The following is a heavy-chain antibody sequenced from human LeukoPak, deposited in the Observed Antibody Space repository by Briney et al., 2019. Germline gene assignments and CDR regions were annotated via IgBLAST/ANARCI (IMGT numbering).Heavy chain of an antibody. CDR3: ARIRYGSNIYRYYYRDV. J-gene: IGHJ6*03. D-gene: IGHD3-10*01. CDR1: GGSISSYY. V-gene: IGHV4-59*01. Sequence: SETLSLTCTVSGGSISSYYWSWLRQPPGKGLEWIGYIYYSGSTNYNPSLKSRVTISVDTSKNQFSLKVTSVTAADTAVYYCARIRYGSNIYRYYYRDVWGKGTTVIVSS. CDR2: IYYSGST.